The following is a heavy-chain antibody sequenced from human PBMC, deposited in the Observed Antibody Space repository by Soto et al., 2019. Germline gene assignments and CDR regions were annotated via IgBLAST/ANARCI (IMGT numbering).Heavy chain of an antibody. V-gene: IGHV4-34*01. CDR3: ARGLLLWFGELSQRGGYYYYMGV. Sequence: QVQLQQWGAGLLKPSETLSLTCAVYGGSFSGYQWSWIRQTPGTGLEWIGEINDSGNINYNPSLKSRFGIFEYTAKKQISLKLSSVTAADTAVYYCARGLLLWFGELSQRGGYYYYMGVWGKGTTVTVSS. D-gene: IGHD3-10*01. CDR1: GGSFSGYQ. CDR2: INDSGNI. J-gene: IGHJ6*03.